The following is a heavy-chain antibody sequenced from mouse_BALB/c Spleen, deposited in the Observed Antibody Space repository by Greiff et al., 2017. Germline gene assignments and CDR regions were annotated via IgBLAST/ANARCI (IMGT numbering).Heavy chain of an antibody. Sequence: EVKVVESGGGLVQPGGSRKLSCVASGFTFSSFGMHWVRQAPEKGLEWVAYISSGSSTIYYADTVKGRFTISRDNPKNTLFLQMTSLRSEDTAMYYCARDGHRKFYAMDYWGQGTSVTVSS. CDR3: ARDGHRKFYAMDY. D-gene: IGHD2-3*01. CDR1: GFTFSSFG. V-gene: IGHV5-17*02. CDR2: ISSGSSTI. J-gene: IGHJ4*01.